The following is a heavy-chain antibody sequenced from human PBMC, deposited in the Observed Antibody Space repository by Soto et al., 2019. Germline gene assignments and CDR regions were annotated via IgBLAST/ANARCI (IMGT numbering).Heavy chain of an antibody. V-gene: IGHV1-2*02. D-gene: IGHD2-21*02. Sequence: ASVKVSCKPSGYTFTDYYMHWVRQAPGQGLEWMGWINPSTGGTKYAEKFQGRVTMTRDTSISTAFLELSSLTSDDTAVYYCERKIRDYFFDYWGQGTQVTVS. CDR1: GYTFTDYY. CDR2: INPSTGGT. CDR3: ERKIRDYFFDY. J-gene: IGHJ4*02.